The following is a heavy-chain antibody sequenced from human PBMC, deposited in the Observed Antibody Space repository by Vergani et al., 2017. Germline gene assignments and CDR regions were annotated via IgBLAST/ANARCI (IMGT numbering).Heavy chain of an antibody. J-gene: IGHJ3*01. CDR3: TKGSVYYHDSAGHGYDPYTGFDL. CDR2: ISWNSGAV. Sequence: EVDVVESGGGLAQPGGSLRLSCEASGITFWKFGMHWVRQGPGKGLEWVSGISWNSGAVDYADSVRGRFTISRDNAKNSLFLEMNSLRFEDTAVYFCTKGSVYYHDSAGHGYDPYTGFDLWGQGTLVTVSS. D-gene: IGHD5-12*01. CDR1: GITFWKFG. V-gene: IGHV3-9*01.